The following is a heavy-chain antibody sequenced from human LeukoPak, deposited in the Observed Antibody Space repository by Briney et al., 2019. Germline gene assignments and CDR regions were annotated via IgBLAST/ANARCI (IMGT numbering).Heavy chain of an antibody. CDR1: GYSFTSYW. J-gene: IGHJ3*02. CDR3: ARPNDLDAFDI. Sequence: GESLKISCKGSGYSFTSYWIGWVRPMPGKGLEWMGIIYPGDSDTRYSPSFQGHVTISADKSISTAYLQWSSLKASDTAMYYCARPNDLDAFDIWGQGTMVTVSS. V-gene: IGHV5-51*01. CDR2: IYPGDSDT.